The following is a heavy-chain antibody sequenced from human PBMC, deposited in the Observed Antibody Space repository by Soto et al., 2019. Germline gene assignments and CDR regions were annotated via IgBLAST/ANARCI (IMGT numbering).Heavy chain of an antibody. J-gene: IGHJ4*02. Sequence: PGGSLRLSCAASGFTFDDYAMHWVRQAPGKGLEWVSGISWNSGSIGYADSVKGRFTISRDNAKNSLYLQMNSLRAEDMALYYCAKSEDILTGFDYWGQGTLVTVSS. CDR3: AKSEDILTGFDY. D-gene: IGHD3-9*01. CDR2: ISWNSGSI. V-gene: IGHV3-9*03. CDR1: GFTFDDYA.